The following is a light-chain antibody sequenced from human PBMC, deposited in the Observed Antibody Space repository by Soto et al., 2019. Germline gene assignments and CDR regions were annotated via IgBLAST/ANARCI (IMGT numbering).Light chain of an antibody. Sequence: SYELTQPPSVSVAPGKTASITCRGNNIGSKSVHWYQQKPRQAPVLVIYYDSDPPSGIPGRFSGSNSGNTATLTISRVEAGDEADYYCQVWDSSSDHVVFGGGTKLTVL. CDR2: YDS. V-gene: IGLV3-21*04. CDR1: NIGSKS. CDR3: QVWDSSSDHVV. J-gene: IGLJ2*01.